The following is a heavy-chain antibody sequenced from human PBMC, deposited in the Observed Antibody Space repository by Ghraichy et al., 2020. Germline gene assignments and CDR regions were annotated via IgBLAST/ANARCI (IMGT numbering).Heavy chain of an antibody. Sequence: ASVKVSCKASGYTFTGYYMHWVRQAPGQGLEWMGRINPNSGGTNYAQKFQGRVTMTRDTSISTAYMELSRLRSDDTAVYYCARDTGGSGSYYKESDYWGQGTLVTVSS. J-gene: IGHJ4*02. CDR3: ARDTGGSGSYYKESDY. CDR1: GYTFTGYY. V-gene: IGHV1-2*06. CDR2: INPNSGGT. D-gene: IGHD3-10*01.